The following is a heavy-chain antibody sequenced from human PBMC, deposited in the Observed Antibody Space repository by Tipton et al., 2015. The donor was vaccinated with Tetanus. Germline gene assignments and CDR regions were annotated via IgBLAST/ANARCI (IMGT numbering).Heavy chain of an antibody. J-gene: IGHJ4*02. D-gene: IGHD2/OR15-2a*01. V-gene: IGHV4-31*03. CDR3: ARVSRRNFYFDY. CDR1: GDPISSGPYS. Sequence: TLSLTCTVSGDPISSGPYSWSWLRQHPGKGLELIGYIYYSGTSYISPSLTRRVSIAVDTSRNQFSLNLTSVTVADSAVYFCARVSRRNFYFDYWGQGTLVTVSS. CDR2: IYYSGTS.